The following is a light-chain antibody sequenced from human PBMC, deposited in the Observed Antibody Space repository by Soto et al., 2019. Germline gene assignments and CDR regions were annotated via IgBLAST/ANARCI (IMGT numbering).Light chain of an antibody. V-gene: IGLV2-14*01. Sequence: QSALTQPASVSGSPGQSITISCTGTSSDVGGYNYVSWYQQHPGKAPKLFIFAVSNRPSGVSNRFSGSKSGNTASLTISGLQAEDEADYYCSSYTGSTTIVFGTGTKVTVL. CDR2: AVS. CDR1: SSDVGGYNY. J-gene: IGLJ1*01. CDR3: SSYTGSTTIV.